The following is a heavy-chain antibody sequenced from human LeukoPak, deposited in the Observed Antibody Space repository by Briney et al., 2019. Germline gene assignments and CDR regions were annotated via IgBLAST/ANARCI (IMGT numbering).Heavy chain of an antibody. V-gene: IGHV3-23*01. Sequence: GGSLRLSCAASGFTFSSYAMSWVRQAPGKGLEWVSAISGSGGSTYYADSVKGRFTISRDNSKNTLYLQMNSPRAEDTAVYYCAKDATITMVRGFQPPDAFDIWGQGTMVTVSS. CDR2: ISGSGGST. CDR1: GFTFSSYA. J-gene: IGHJ3*02. CDR3: AKDATITMVRGFQPPDAFDI. D-gene: IGHD3-10*01.